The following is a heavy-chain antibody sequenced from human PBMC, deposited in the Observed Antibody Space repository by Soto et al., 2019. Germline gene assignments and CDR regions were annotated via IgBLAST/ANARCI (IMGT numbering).Heavy chain of an antibody. D-gene: IGHD6-13*01. CDR1: GFTFDDYA. V-gene: IGHV3-9*01. J-gene: IGHJ5*02. CDR3: AKGRSSSWLWGRFDP. CDR2: ISWNSGSI. Sequence: EVPLVESGGGLVQPGRSLRLSCAASGFTFDDYAMHWVRQAPGKGLEWVSGISWNSGSIGYADSVKGRFTISRDNAKNSLYLQMNSLRAEDTALYYCAKGRSSSWLWGRFDPWGQGTLVTVSS.